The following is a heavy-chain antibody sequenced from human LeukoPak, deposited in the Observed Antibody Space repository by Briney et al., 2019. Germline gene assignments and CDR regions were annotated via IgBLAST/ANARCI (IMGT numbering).Heavy chain of an antibody. CDR1: GFTFSSYG. CDR2: IWYDGSNK. Sequence: PGGSLRLSCAASGFTFSSYGMHRVRQAPGKGLEWVAVIWYDGSNKYYADSVKGRFTISRDNSKNTLYLQLNSLRAEDTAVYYCARDRGSGSPPFDYWGQGTLVTVSS. V-gene: IGHV3-33*01. CDR3: ARDRGSGSPPFDY. D-gene: IGHD3-10*01. J-gene: IGHJ4*02.